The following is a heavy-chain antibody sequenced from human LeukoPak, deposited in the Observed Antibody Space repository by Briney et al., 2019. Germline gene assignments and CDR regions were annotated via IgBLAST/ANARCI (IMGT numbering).Heavy chain of an antibody. Sequence: PGRSLRLSCAASGFTFSSYGMHWVRQAPGKGLGWVAVISYDGSNKYYADSVKGRFTISRDNSKNTLYLQMNSLRAEDTAMYYCARDDWNYGKYTFDLWGLGTMVTVAS. D-gene: IGHD1-7*01. CDR1: GFTFSSYG. J-gene: IGHJ3*01. CDR3: ARDDWNYGKYTFDL. V-gene: IGHV3-30*03. CDR2: ISYDGSNK.